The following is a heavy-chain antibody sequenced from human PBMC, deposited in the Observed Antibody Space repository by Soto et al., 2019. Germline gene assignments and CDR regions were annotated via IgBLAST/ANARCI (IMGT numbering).Heavy chain of an antibody. CDR1: GFSLSSTRMA. V-gene: IGHV2-5*02. Sequence: QITLKESGPTLVKPTQTLTLTCTFSGFSLSSTRMAVGWIRQPPGKALEWLALIYWDDDKRYSPFLKSRLTITTETSKNRFVLTMSNMDPVDTARYYCAHIVVGGLGYYFDYWGQGTLVTVSS. D-gene: IGHD6-19*01. J-gene: IGHJ4*02. CDR3: AHIVVGGLGYYFDY. CDR2: IYWDDDK.